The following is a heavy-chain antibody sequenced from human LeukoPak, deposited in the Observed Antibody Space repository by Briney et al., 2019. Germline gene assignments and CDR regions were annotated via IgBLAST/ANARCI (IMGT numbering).Heavy chain of an antibody. J-gene: IGHJ1*01. CDR3: AKAHKGEYCSGGSCYSGFEYFQH. V-gene: IGHV3-9*01. D-gene: IGHD2-15*01. CDR2: ISWNSGSI. CDR1: GFTFDDYA. Sequence: GGSLRLSCAASGFTFDDYAMHWVRQAPGKGLEWVSVISWNSGSIGYADSVKGRFTISRDNAKNSLYLQMNSLRAEDTALYYCAKAHKGEYCSGGSCYSGFEYFQHWGQGTLVTVSS.